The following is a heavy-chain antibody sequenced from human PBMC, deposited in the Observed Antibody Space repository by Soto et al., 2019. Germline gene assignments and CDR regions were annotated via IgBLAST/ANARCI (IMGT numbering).Heavy chain of an antibody. V-gene: IGHV1-3*01. CDR1: GYTFTSYA. J-gene: IGHJ5*02. Sequence: ASVKVSCKASGYTFTSYAMHWVRQAPGQRLEWMGWINAGNGNTKYSQKFQGRVTITRDTSASTAYMELSSLRSEDTAVYYCARDPNRVLKGYCSGGSCYSGHNWFDPWGQGTLVTVSS. D-gene: IGHD2-15*01. CDR3: ARDPNRVLKGYCSGGSCYSGHNWFDP. CDR2: INAGNGNT.